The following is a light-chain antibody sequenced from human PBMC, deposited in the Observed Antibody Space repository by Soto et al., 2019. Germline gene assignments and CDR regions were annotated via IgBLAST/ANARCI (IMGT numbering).Light chain of an antibody. CDR3: AAWDDSLNEWV. J-gene: IGLJ3*02. CDR2: GNN. Sequence: QSVLTQPPSASGTPGQRVTISCSGSSSNIGSNIVNWYQQLPGTAPKLLIYGNNQRPSGVPDRFSGSKSGTSASLAISGLQSEDEADYYCAAWDDSLNEWVFGGGTQLTVL. CDR1: SSNIGSNI. V-gene: IGLV1-44*01.